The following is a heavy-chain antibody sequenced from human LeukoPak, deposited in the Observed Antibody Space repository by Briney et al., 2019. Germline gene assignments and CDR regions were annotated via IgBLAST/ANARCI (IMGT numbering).Heavy chain of an antibody. CDR1: GFTFSSYA. D-gene: IGHD1-14*01. Sequence: GGSLRLSCAASGFTFSSYAMSWVRQAPGQGLEWMGGIIPIFGTANYAQKFQGRVTITADKSTSTAYMELSSLRSEDTAVYYCARATGFNHGWFDPWGQGTLVTVSS. CDR3: ARATGFNHGWFDP. J-gene: IGHJ5*02. CDR2: IIPIFGTA. V-gene: IGHV1-69*06.